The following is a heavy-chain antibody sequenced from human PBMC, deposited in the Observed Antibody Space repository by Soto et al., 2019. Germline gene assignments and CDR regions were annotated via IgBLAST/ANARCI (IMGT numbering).Heavy chain of an antibody. CDR3: ARESGYDWHFDF. D-gene: IGHD5-12*01. CDR2: IKQDGSEK. CDR1: GFPFRGYW. Sequence: HPGGSLRPSCEGSGFPFRGYWMSWVRQAPGKGLEWVANIKQDGSEKVYVDSVKGRFTISRDNGKNSLYLQMNSLRVEDTAIYYCARESGYDWHFDFWGLGTLVTVSS. J-gene: IGHJ4*02. V-gene: IGHV3-7*03.